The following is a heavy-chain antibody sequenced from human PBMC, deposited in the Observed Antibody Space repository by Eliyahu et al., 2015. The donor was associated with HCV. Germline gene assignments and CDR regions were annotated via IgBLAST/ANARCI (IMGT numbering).Heavy chain of an antibody. Sequence: EVQLVESGGGLVQPGRSLRLSCAALGLPFVVFPLHWVRQAPGKGLEWVSGISWNSGSIGYADSVKGRFTISRDNAKNSLYLQMNSLRAEDTALYYCAKIPVGKGDDAFDIWGQGTMVTVSS. CDR1: GLPFVVFP. CDR3: AKIPVGKGDDAFDI. J-gene: IGHJ3*02. V-gene: IGHV3-9*01. D-gene: IGHD4-23*01. CDR2: ISWNSGSI.